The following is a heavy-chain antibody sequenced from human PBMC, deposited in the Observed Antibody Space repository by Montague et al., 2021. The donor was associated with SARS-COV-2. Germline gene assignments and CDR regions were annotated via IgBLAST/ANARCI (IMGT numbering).Heavy chain of an antibody. Sequence: SETLSLTCTVSGGSISSYYWSWIRRPPGKGLEWIGNIYYSGSTNXNPSLKSRVTISVDTSKNQFSLKLSSVTAADTAVYYCARGGYYDYAFDIWGQGTMVTVSS. CDR1: GGSISSYY. J-gene: IGHJ3*02. CDR3: ARGGYYDYAFDI. V-gene: IGHV4-59*01. CDR2: IYYSGST. D-gene: IGHD3-22*01.